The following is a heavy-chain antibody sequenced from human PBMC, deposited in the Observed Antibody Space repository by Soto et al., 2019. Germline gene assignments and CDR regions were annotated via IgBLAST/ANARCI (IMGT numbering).Heavy chain of an antibody. CDR2: MKYSGYT. D-gene: IGHD3-3*02. J-gene: IGHJ4*02. CDR1: GGSINRSSYW. V-gene: IGHV4-39*01. CDR3: ATPKKSQFESYTAFFDY. Sequence: QLQLQESGPGLVRPSETLSLTCTVSGGSINRSSYWCGWIRQPPGKGLEWIGNMKYSGYTEYNPSLNSRVTLSADTSTNQFFLKLTSVTAADTAVYYCATPKKSQFESYTAFFDYWGQGILVNVSS.